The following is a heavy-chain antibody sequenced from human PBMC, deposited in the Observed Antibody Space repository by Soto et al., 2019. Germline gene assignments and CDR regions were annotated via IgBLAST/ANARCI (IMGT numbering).Heavy chain of an antibody. V-gene: IGHV3-74*01. J-gene: IGHJ6*02. D-gene: IGHD4-4*01. CDR1: GSTFSNDW. CDR2: INSDGSST. Sequence: EVQLVESGGGLLPPGGSLRLSCAVSGSTFSNDWMHWVRQAPGKGLVWVSHINSDGSSTNYADFVKGRFTIARDNAKNTVYLQMNSLRAEDTAVYYCASDRSYSLGVWGQGTTVTVSS. CDR3: ASDRSYSLGV.